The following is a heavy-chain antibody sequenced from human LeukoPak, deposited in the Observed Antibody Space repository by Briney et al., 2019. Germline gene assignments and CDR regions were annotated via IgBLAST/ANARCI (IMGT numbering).Heavy chain of an antibody. CDR3: ARAYDVLTGYSI. J-gene: IGHJ4*02. D-gene: IGHD3-9*01. CDR2: IYYSGST. Sequence: ASETLSLTCTVSGGSISSSSYYWGWIRQPPGKGLEWIGSIYYSGSTYYNPSLKSRITISVDTSKNQISLKVGSVTAADTAVYYCARAYDVLTGYSIWGQGTLVTVSS. CDR1: GGSISSSSYY. V-gene: IGHV4-39*01.